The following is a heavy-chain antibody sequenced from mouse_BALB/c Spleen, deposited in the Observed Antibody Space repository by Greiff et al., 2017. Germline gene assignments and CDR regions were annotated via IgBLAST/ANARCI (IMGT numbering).Heavy chain of an antibody. CDR2: ISSGGSYT. J-gene: IGHJ4*01. Sequence: EVKLMESGGGLVKPGGSLKLSCAASGFTFSSYAMSWVRQSPEKRLEWVAEISSGGSYTYYPDTVTGRFTISRDNAKNTLYLEMSSLRSEDTAMYYCARDRVGMDYWGQGTSVTVSS. D-gene: IGHD1-1*01. CDR3: ARDRVGMDY. CDR1: GFTFSSYA. V-gene: IGHV5-9-4*01.